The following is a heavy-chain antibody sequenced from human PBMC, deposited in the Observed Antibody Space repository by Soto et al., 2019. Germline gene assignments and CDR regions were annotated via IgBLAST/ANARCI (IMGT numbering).Heavy chain of an antibody. Sequence: GGSLRLSCAASGFTFSDYYMSWIRQAPGKGLEWVSYISSSGSTIYYADSVKGRFTISRDNAKNSLYLQMNSLRAEDTAVYYCARDEGDYYGSGSYWHYYGMDVWGQGTTVTVSS. CDR1: GFTFSDYY. D-gene: IGHD3-10*01. J-gene: IGHJ6*02. CDR2: ISSSGSTI. CDR3: ARDEGDYYGSGSYWHYYGMDV. V-gene: IGHV3-11*01.